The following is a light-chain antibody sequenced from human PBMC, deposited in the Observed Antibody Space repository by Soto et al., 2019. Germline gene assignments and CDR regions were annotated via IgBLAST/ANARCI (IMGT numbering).Light chain of an antibody. CDR1: QYISSW. CDR3: KQNKSRRT. V-gene: IGKV1-5*03. CDR2: KAS. J-gene: IGKJ1*01. Sequence: DIQMTQSPSTLSASVGDRVTITCRASQYISSWLAWYQQKPGKAPKLLIYKASSLESGVPSRFSGGGSGKNFPSPTSSLRPDFLPLFSCKQNKSRRTFGQGTKGKTN.